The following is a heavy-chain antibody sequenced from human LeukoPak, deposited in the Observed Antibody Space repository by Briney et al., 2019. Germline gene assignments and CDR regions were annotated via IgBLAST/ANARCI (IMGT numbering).Heavy chain of an antibody. CDR1: GFTFSKYD. Sequence: GGSLRLSCAASGFTFSKYDMSWVRQAPGKGLEWVWAISGSGGTTYYADSVKGRFTISRDNSKNTLYLQMNSLRAEDTAVYYCAKGPTLYASGTYTYFHYWGQGTLVTVSS. V-gene: IGHV3-23*01. J-gene: IGHJ4*02. D-gene: IGHD3-10*01. CDR3: AKGPTLYASGTYTYFHY. CDR2: ISGSGGTT.